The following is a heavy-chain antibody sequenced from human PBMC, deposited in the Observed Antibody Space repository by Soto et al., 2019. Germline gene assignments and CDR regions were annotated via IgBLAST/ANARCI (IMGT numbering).Heavy chain of an antibody. D-gene: IGHD3-16*01. CDR3: ARDYGGLGVAIDY. CDR1: GGSISSGGYY. CDR2: IYYSGST. V-gene: IGHV4-31*03. Sequence: SETLSLTCTVSGGSISSGGYYWSWIRQHPGKGLEWIGYIYYSGSTYYNPSLKSRVTISVDTSKNQFSLKLSSVTAADTAVYYCARDYGGLGVAIDYWGQGTLVTVS. J-gene: IGHJ4*02.